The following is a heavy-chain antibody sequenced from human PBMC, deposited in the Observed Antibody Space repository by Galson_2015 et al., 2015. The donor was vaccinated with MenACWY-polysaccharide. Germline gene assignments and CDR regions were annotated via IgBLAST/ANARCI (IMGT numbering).Heavy chain of an antibody. D-gene: IGHD5-18*01. CDR2: INPDGGEK. V-gene: IGHV3-7*01. J-gene: IGHJ4*02. Sequence: SLRLSCAASGFTFSPYWMSWVRQAPGKGLEWVANINPDGGEKYYVDSLKGRFTISRDNAKNSLYLQMNSLRAEDTAVYYCARLGYSYGIDYWGQGTLVTVSS. CDR3: ARLGYSYGIDY. CDR1: GFTFSPYW.